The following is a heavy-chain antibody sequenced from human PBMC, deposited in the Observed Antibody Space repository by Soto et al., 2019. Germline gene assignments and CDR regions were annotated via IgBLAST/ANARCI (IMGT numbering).Heavy chain of an antibody. V-gene: IGHV4-30-4*01. CDR1: GGSISSGDYY. CDR3: ARERVRHYDFWSGYDDYYGMDA. D-gene: IGHD3-3*01. J-gene: IGHJ6*02. CDR2: IYYSGST. Sequence: SETLSLTCTVSGGSISSGDYYWSWIRQPPGKGLEWIGYIYYSGSTYYNPSLKSRVTISVDTSKNQFSLKLSSVTAADTAVYYCARERVRHYDFWSGYDDYYGMDAWGQGTTVTVSS.